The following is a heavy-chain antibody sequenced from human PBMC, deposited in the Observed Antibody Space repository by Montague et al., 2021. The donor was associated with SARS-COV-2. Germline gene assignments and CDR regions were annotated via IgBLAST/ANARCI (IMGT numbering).Heavy chain of an antibody. V-gene: IGHV3-74*01. J-gene: IGHJ4*02. CDR2: IETDESAT. D-gene: IGHD1-1*01. Sequence: SLRLSCAASGFTFRDCWMHWVRQAPGKGLVWVSRIETDESATTYADSVKGRFTISRDNAKNTLYLQMDSLRAEDTAVYYCARGGPGTGMDYWGQGSLVTVSS. CDR3: ARGGPGTGMDY. CDR1: GFTFRDCW.